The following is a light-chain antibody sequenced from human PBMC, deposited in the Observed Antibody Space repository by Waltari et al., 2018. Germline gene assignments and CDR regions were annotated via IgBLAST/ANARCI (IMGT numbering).Light chain of an antibody. CDR3: QQRSNWPPRYS. Sequence: DIVLTQSPATLSLSPGERATLSCRASQSASSSYFAWYQQRSGQAPRLLIYDASNRATGIPARFSGSGSGTDFTLTISSLEPEDFAAYYCQQRSNWPPRYSFGQGTKLEMK. CDR1: QSASSSY. CDR2: DAS. V-gene: IGKV3-11*01. J-gene: IGKJ2*01.